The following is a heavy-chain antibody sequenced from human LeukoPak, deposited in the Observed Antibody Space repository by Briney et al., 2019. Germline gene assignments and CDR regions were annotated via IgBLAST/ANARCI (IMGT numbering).Heavy chain of an antibody. Sequence: PSETLSLTCTVSGGSISSGDYYWSWIRQPPGKGLEWIGYIYYSGSTYYNPSLKSRVTISVDTSKNQFSLKLSSVTAADTVVYYCARDKEMATIGRAFDIWGQGTMVTVSS. V-gene: IGHV4-30-4*08. D-gene: IGHD5-24*01. J-gene: IGHJ3*02. CDR1: GGSISSGDYY. CDR2: IYYSGST. CDR3: ARDKEMATIGRAFDI.